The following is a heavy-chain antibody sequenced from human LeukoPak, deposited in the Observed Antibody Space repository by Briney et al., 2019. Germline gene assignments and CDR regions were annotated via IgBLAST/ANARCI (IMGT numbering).Heavy chain of an antibody. J-gene: IGHJ4*02. D-gene: IGHD1-26*01. Sequence: GRSLRLSCAASGFTFSSYAMSWVRQAPGKGLEWVSGISGSGDSTYYADSVKGRFTISRDNSKNTFYLQMNSLRADDTAVYYCAISGGYWAWAHWGQGTLVTVSS. CDR1: GFTFSSYA. CDR3: AISGGYWAWAH. V-gene: IGHV3-23*01. CDR2: ISGSGDST.